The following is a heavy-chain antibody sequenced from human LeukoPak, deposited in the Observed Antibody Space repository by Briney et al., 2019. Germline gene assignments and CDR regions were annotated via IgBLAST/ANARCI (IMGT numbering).Heavy chain of an antibody. D-gene: IGHD1-1*01. Sequence: ASVKVSCKASGYTFTSYYMHWVRQAPGQGLEWMGWINPNSGGTNYAQKFQGRVTMTRDTSISTAYMELSRLRSDDTAVYYCARVNEPRRSVAPIDYWGQGTLVTVSS. CDR2: INPNSGGT. J-gene: IGHJ4*02. CDR3: ARVNEPRRSVAPIDY. CDR1: GYTFTSYY. V-gene: IGHV1-2*02.